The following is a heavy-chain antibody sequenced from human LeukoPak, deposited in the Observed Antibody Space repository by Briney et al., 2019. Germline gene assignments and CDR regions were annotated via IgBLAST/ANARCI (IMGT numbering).Heavy chain of an antibody. J-gene: IGHJ5*02. CDR1: GGSISSSSYY. CDR3: ARAAVVVPAAIPNWFDP. V-gene: IGHV4-39*07. CDR2: IYYSGST. Sequence: SETLSLTCTVSGGSISSSSYYWGWIRQPPGKGLEWIGSIYYSGSTYYNPSLKSRVTISVDTSKNRFSLKLSSVTAADTAVYYCARAAVVVPAAIPNWFDPWGQGTLVTVSS. D-gene: IGHD2-2*02.